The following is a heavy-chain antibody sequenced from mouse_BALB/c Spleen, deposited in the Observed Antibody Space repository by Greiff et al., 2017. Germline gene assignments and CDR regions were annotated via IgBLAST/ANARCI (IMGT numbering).Heavy chain of an antibody. CDR3: ARGGYYDYDGGFAY. CDR1: GYTFTSYW. J-gene: IGHJ3*01. CDR2: INPSTGYT. V-gene: IGHV1-7*01. Sequence: QVQLQQSGAELAKPGASVKMSCKASGYTFTSYWMHWVKQRPGQGLEWIGYINPSTGYTEYNQKFKDKATLTADKSSSTAYMQLSSLTSEDSAVYYCARGGYYDYDGGFAYGGQGTLVTVSA. D-gene: IGHD2-4*01.